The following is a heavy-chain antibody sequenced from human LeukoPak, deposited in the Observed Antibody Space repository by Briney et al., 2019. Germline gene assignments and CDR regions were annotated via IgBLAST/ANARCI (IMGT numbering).Heavy chain of an antibody. CDR1: GFTFSSYS. V-gene: IGHV3-21*01. J-gene: IGHJ4*02. Sequence: GGSLRLSCAASGFTFSSYSMNWVRQAPGKGLEWVSSISSSSSYIYYADSVKGRFTISRDNAKNSLYLQMNSLRAEDTAVYYCARVGYCSSTSCHRFDYWGQGTLVTVSS. CDR2: ISSSSSYI. CDR3: ARVGYCSSTSCHRFDY. D-gene: IGHD2-2*01.